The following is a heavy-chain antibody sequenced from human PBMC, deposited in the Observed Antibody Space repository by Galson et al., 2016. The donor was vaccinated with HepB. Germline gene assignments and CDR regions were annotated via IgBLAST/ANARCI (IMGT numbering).Heavy chain of an antibody. V-gene: IGHV4-4*02. CDR1: GGSISSFKC. Sequence: SETLSLTCNVSGGSISSFKCLSWVRQPPGKGLEWIGEICPTGSTNYNPSLKSRVFMSVGQSKNQFSLKLTSVTAADTAVYYCARGPLSYDGLTGYYPYYFDYWGQGTQVTVSS. CDR3: ARGPLSYDGLTGYYPYYFDY. CDR2: ICPTGST. J-gene: IGHJ4*02. D-gene: IGHD3-9*01.